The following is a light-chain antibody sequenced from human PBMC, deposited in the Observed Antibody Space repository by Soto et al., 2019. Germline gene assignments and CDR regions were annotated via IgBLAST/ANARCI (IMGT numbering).Light chain of an antibody. CDR2: AAS. V-gene: IGKV3-11*01. CDR3: QQCAIWPLT. Sequence: EIRVTHSPAALSLHKGERATLSCRASQSVSSYLDWYQQKPGKAPRLLIYAASSRASGIPARFSGSGSGTDFTLTISSLQPEDFAGYYCQQCAIWPLTFGPGTKVDIK. CDR1: QSVSSY. J-gene: IGKJ3*01.